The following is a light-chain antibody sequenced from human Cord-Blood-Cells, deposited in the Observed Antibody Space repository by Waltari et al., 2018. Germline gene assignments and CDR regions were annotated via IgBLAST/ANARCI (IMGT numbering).Light chain of an antibody. J-gene: IGLJ2*01. CDR3: MIWHSSAVV. Sequence: QAVLTQPASLSASPGASASLTSTFRSGINVGTYRIYSYQQKPGSPPQYLLRYKSDSDKQQGSGVPSRFSGSKDASANAGILLISGLQSEDEADYYCMIWHSSAVVFGGGTKLTVL. V-gene: IGLV5-45*01. CDR2: YKSDSDK. CDR1: SGINVGTYR.